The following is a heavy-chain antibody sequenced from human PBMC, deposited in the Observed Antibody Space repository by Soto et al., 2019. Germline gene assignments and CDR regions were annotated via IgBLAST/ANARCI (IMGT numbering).Heavy chain of an antibody. CDR2: ISSSSSSI. CDR3: ARSTVPPFDY. J-gene: IGHJ4*02. CDR1: GFTFSSYS. V-gene: IGHV3-48*01. Sequence: LGGSLRLSCAASGFTFSSYSMNWVRQAPGKGLEWISYISSSSSSINYADSVKGRFTISRDNAKNSLYLQMNSLRAEDTAVYYCARSTVPPFDYWGQGTRVTVSS.